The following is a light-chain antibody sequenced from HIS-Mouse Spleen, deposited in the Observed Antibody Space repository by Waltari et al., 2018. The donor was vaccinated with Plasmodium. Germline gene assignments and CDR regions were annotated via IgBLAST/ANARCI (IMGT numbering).Light chain of an antibody. Sequence: EIVMTQSPATLSVSPGERATLPARASQNVSSNLAWYQQKPGQAPRLLIYCASTRATSIPARFSGSGSGTEFTLTISSLQSEDFAVYYCQQYNNWSFTFGPGTKVDIK. J-gene: IGKJ3*01. CDR3: QQYNNWSFT. CDR1: QNVSSN. CDR2: CAS. V-gene: IGKV3-15*01.